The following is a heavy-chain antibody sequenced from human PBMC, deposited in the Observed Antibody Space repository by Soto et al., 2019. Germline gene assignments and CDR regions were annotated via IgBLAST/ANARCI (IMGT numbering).Heavy chain of an antibody. CDR2: IIPIFGTA. V-gene: IGHV1-69*01. D-gene: IGHD2-2*01. J-gene: IGHJ6*02. Sequence: QVQLVQSGAEVKKPGSSVKVSCKASGGTFSSYAISWVRQAPGQGLEWMGGIIPIFGTANYAQKFQGRVTITADESTSTAYMELSSLRSEDTAVYYCASSGKGQDIVVVPAAIPRLGYYYGMDVWGQGTTVTVSS. CDR1: GGTFSSYA. CDR3: ASSGKGQDIVVVPAAIPRLGYYYGMDV.